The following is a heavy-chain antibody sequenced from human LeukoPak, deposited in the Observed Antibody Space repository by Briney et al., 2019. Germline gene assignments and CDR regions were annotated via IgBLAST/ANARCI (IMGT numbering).Heavy chain of an antibody. D-gene: IGHD6-13*01. Sequence: GGSLRLSCAASGFTFSSYWMSWVRQAPGKGLEWVASIKQDGSEKYYIDSVKGRFTISRDNAKSSLYLQMNSLRAEDTAVYYCARIAAAGFDYWGQGTLVTVSS. CDR2: IKQDGSEK. CDR1: GFTFSSYW. J-gene: IGHJ4*02. V-gene: IGHV3-7*01. CDR3: ARIAAAGFDY.